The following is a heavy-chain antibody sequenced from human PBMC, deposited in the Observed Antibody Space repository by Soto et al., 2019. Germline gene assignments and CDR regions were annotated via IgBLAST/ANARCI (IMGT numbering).Heavy chain of an antibody. CDR2: IYYSGST. D-gene: IGHD3-10*01. Sequence: SETLSLTCTVSGGSISSSSYYWGWIRQPPGKGLEWIGSIYYSGSTYYNPSLKSRVTISVDTSKNQFSLKLSSVTAADTAVYYCARGARGGQGSSGSYYNRGSWFDPWGQGTLVTVSS. CDR1: GGSISSSSYY. CDR3: ARGARGGQGSSGSYYNRGSWFDP. J-gene: IGHJ5*02. V-gene: IGHV4-39*01.